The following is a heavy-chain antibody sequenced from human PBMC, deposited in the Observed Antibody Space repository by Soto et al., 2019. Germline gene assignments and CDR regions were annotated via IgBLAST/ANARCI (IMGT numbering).Heavy chain of an antibody. Sequence: EAQLVESGGDLVQPGGSLRLSCAASGFMFSDSWLNWVRQAPGKGLEWVAKIKPDGSETDYVDSVKGRFTISRDNAKKFLYLEMNSMRVDETDVYYCASGIDPWGQGTLVTVSS. V-gene: IGHV3-7*05. J-gene: IGHJ5*02. CDR3: ASGIDP. CDR2: IKPDGSET. CDR1: GFMFSDSW.